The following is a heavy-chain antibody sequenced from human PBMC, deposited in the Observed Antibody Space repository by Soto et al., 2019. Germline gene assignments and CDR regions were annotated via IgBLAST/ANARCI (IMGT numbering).Heavy chain of an antibody. CDR1: GYTFTSYG. CDR3: ARVRVSGDYYYGMDV. V-gene: IGHV1-18*01. CDR2: ISAYNGNT. Sequence: ASVKVSCKASGYTFTSYGISWVRQAPGQGLEWMGWISAYNGNTNYAQKLQGRVTMTTDTSTSTAYMELRSLRSDDTAVYYCARVRVSGDYYYGMDVWGQGTTVTVSS. J-gene: IGHJ6*02. D-gene: IGHD3-10*01.